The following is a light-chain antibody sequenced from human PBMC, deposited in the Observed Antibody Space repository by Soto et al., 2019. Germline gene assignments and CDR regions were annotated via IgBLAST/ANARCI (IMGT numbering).Light chain of an antibody. CDR1: QSVRSNY. J-gene: IGKJ2*01. V-gene: IGKV3-20*01. CDR2: GAS. Sequence: EIVLTQSPGTLSLSPGERATLSCRASQSVRSNYLAWYQQKPGQAPRLLIYGASSRATGLPDRFSGTGSGTDFTLTISRLEPEDFAVYYCQQDGGSPYTFGQGTKLEIK. CDR3: QQDGGSPYT.